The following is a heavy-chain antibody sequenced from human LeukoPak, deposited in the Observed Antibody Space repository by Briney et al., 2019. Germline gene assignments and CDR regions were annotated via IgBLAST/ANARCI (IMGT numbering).Heavy chain of an antibody. Sequence: SETLSLTCSVSGGTITTSNFYWSWIRQPAGKGLEWIGRIYTSGSTNYNPSLKSRVTMSVDTSKNQFSLKLSSVTAADTAVYYCARSWSDSSTQGIDLNWFDPWGQGTLVTVSS. CDR1: GGTITTSNFY. J-gene: IGHJ5*02. CDR3: ARSWSDSSTQGIDLNWFDP. CDR2: IYTSGST. V-gene: IGHV4-61*02. D-gene: IGHD6-13*01.